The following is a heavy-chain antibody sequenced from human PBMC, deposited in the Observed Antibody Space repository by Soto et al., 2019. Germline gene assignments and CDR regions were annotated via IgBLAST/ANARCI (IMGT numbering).Heavy chain of an antibody. CDR1: GFTFSDFW. J-gene: IGHJ5*01. D-gene: IGHD1-26*01. CDR3: ARGGNYYLS. V-gene: IGHV3-7*05. CDR2: INFDGSAK. Sequence: GGSLRLSCAASGFTFSDFWMTWVRQTPGKGLEWVANINFDGSAKDYVGSVKGRFTISRDNVRNSLHLQMDSLRAEDAAVYYCARGGNYYLSWGQGTLVTVSS.